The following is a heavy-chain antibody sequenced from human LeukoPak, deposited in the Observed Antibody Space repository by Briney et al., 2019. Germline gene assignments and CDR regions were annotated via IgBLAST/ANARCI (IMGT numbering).Heavy chain of an antibody. CDR1: GYTFTGYY. Sequence: ASVKVSCKASGYTFTGYYVHWVRQAPGQGLEWMGWINPNSADTRYAQNFQGRVTMTGDTSISTAYMELSGLRSDDTAVYFCARGKSYCSGGSCYQYWGQGTQVTVSS. V-gene: IGHV1-2*02. CDR2: INPNSADT. D-gene: IGHD2-15*01. CDR3: ARGKSYCSGGSCYQY. J-gene: IGHJ4*02.